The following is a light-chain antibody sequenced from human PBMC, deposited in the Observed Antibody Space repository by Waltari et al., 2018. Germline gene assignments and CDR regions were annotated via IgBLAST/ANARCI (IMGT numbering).Light chain of an antibody. V-gene: IGKV3-15*01. J-gene: IGKJ2*01. CDR2: GAS. CDR3: QQYNNWPRT. Sequence: EIVMTQSPATLSVSPGERATLSCRATQSVTNKVAWYQQRPGQAPRLLSYGASTRAPGIPARFSGSGSGTEFTLTISRLESEDFAVYYCQQYNNWPRTFGQGT. CDR1: QSVTNK.